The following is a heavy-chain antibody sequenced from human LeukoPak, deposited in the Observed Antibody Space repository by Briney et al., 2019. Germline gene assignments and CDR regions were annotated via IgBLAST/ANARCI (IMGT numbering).Heavy chain of an antibody. D-gene: IGHD2-8*01. CDR3: AGGTTNTKGAFDM. CDR2: INPSGSST. Sequence: ASVKVSCKASGYTFTNYYIHWVRQAPGQGLEWMGIINPSGSSTSYAQKFQGRVAMTRDTSTSTVYMELSSLRSEDTAVYYCAGGTTNTKGAFDMWGQGTMVTVSS. CDR1: GYTFTNYY. J-gene: IGHJ3*02. V-gene: IGHV1-46*01.